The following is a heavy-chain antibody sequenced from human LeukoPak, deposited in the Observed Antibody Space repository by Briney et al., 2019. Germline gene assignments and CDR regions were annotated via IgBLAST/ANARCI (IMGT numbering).Heavy chain of an antibody. CDR1: GYSISSGYY. Sequence: PSETLSLTCTVSGYSISSGYYWGWIRQPPGKGLEWIGSIYHSGSTYYNPSLKSRVTISVDTSKNQFSLKLSSVTAADTAVYYCARVVRPYYFDYWGQGTLVTVSS. V-gene: IGHV4-38-2*02. D-gene: IGHD3-22*01. J-gene: IGHJ4*02. CDR3: ARVVRPYYFDY. CDR2: IYHSGST.